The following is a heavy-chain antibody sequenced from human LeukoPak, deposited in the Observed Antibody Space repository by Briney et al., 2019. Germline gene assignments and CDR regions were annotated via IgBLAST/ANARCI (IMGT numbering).Heavy chain of an antibody. CDR2: IDRPAKSYAT. J-gene: IGHJ5*02. CDR1: GFTLSDSA. CDR3: TRDRGTYNWLDP. V-gene: IGHV3-73*01. Sequence: GGSLRLSCAASGFTLSDSAIHWVRQASGKGLEWVGLIDRPAKSYATAYGASVGGRFTVSRDDSKNTAYLQMDSLKTEDTALYYCTRDRGTYNWLDPWGQGTLVTVSS. D-gene: IGHD1-26*01.